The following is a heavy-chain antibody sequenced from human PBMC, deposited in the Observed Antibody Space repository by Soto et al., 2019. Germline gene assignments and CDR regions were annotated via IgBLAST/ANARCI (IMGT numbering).Heavy chain of an antibody. CDR3: ARGLVLMVYAILGYGMDV. J-gene: IGHJ6*02. Sequence: QVQLVQSGAEVQKPGSSVKVSCKASGGTFSSYAISWVRQAPGQGLEWMGGIIPIFGTANYAQKFQGRVTITADESTSTAYMELSSLRSEDTAVYYCARGLVLMVYAILGYGMDVWGQGTTVTVSS. V-gene: IGHV1-69*12. CDR1: GGTFSSYA. D-gene: IGHD2-8*01. CDR2: IIPIFGTA.